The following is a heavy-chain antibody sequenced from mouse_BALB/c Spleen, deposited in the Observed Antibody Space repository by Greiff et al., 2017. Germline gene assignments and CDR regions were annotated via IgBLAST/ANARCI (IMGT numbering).Heavy chain of an antibody. J-gene: IGHJ2*01. D-gene: IGHD1-2*01. CDR3: GRGDGPFDY. V-gene: IGHV1S137*01. CDR1: GYTFTDYA. Sequence: VQLQESGAELVRPGVSVKISCKASGYTFTDYAMHWVKQSHAKSLEWIGVISTYYGDASYNQKFKGKATMTVDKSSSTAYMELARLTSEDSAIYYCGRGDGPFDYWGQGTTLTVSS. CDR2: ISTYYGDA.